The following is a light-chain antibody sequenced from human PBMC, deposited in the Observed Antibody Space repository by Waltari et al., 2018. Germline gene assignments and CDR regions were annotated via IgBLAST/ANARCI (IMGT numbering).Light chain of an antibody. CDR1: SGHSSNV. J-gene: IGLJ3*02. CDR3: QTGGHDTWV. CDR2: VNSAGSH. V-gene: IGLV4-69*01. Sequence: QLVLTQSPSASASLGASIKLTCTLSSGHSSNVIAWRRQQPEKGPRFLMSVNSAGSHRKGDEIPDRFSGSSSGSERYLSISSLQSEDEADYFCQTGGHDTWVFGGGTKLTVL.